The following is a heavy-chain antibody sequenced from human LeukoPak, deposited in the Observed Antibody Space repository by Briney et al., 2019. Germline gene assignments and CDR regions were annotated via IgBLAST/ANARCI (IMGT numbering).Heavy chain of an antibody. CDR3: ARDRANYGSTLDAFDI. J-gene: IGHJ3*02. Sequence: GGSLRLSCAASGLTVSSSHMNWVRQAPGRGLEWVSAIYSGGSAYYADSVKGRFTVSRDISKNTLFLQMNILRVEDTAVYYCARDRANYGSTLDAFDIWGQGTMVTVSS. D-gene: IGHD3-10*01. V-gene: IGHV3-66*01. CDR1: GLTVSSSH. CDR2: IYSGGSA.